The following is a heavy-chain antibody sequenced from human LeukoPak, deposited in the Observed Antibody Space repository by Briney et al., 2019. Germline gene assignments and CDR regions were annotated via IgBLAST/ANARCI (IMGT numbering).Heavy chain of an antibody. J-gene: IGHJ4*02. Sequence: SETLSLTCAVSGYCISSGCYWGWIRQPPGKGLEWIGNIYRSGTTYYNPSLKSRVTISVDTSKNQFSLQLTPVTAAYAALYYCARQDRTRIFDYWGQGTQVTVSS. CDR2: IYRSGTT. CDR3: ARQDRTRIFDY. V-gene: IGHV4-38-2*01. CDR1: GYCISSGCY. D-gene: IGHD1-14*01.